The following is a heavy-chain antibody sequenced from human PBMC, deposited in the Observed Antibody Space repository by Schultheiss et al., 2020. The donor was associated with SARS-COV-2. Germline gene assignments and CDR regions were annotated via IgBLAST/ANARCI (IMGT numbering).Heavy chain of an antibody. CDR2: ISSSSSYI. Sequence: GGSLRLSCAASGFTFSSYSMNWVRQAPGKGLEWVSSISSSSSYIYYADSVKGRFTISRDNSKNTLYLQMNRLRAEDTAVYYCAKDNSVGDFDYWGQGTLVTGSS. CDR3: AKDNSVGDFDY. CDR1: GFTFSSYS. D-gene: IGHD2/OR15-2a*01. J-gene: IGHJ4*02. V-gene: IGHV3-21*04.